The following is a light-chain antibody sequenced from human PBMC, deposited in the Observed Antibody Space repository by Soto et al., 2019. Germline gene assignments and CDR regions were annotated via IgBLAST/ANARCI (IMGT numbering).Light chain of an antibody. V-gene: IGLV2-14*03. Sequence: QSALTQPTSVSGSPGQSITISCTGNHNDIGTYDYVSWYQQHPGRAPRLLIHGVTTRPSGISGRFSASKSGLTASLTISGLQPEDEADYYCSSFTSNSIYVFRPGTKVTVL. J-gene: IGLJ1*01. CDR3: SSFTSNSIYV. CDR1: HNDIGTYDY. CDR2: GVT.